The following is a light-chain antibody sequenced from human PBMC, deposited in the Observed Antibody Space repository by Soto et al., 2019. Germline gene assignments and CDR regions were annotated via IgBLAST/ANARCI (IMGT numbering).Light chain of an antibody. V-gene: IGKV1-33*01. Sequence: EIQMTQSPSSLSASLGDRVTITCQASQDINDYSNWYQQKPGKAPRLPIYGAALLEVGVPSRFSGSGSGTHFTLTISSLQPEDVATYYCQQYDSLPYTFGQGTRLEIK. CDR3: QQYDSLPYT. CDR1: QDINDY. J-gene: IGKJ2*01. CDR2: GAA.